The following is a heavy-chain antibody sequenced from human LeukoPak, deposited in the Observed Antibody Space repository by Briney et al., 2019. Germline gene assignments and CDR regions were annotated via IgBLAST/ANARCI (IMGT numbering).Heavy chain of an antibody. CDR1: GGSISSYY. D-gene: IGHD6-6*01. Sequence: SETLSLTCTVSGGSISSYYWSWIRQPPGKGLEWIGYIYYSGSTNYNPSLKSRVTISVDTSKNQFSLKLSSVTAADTAVYYCARVTEYSSSTLGYHYYGMDVWGQGTTVTVSS. CDR3: ARVTEYSSSTLGYHYYGMDV. J-gene: IGHJ6*02. CDR2: IYYSGST. V-gene: IGHV4-59*01.